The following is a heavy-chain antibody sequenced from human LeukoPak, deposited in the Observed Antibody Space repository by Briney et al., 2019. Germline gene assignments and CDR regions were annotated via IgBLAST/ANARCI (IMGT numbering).Heavy chain of an antibody. CDR3: AKARGEQNGGSNY. J-gene: IGHJ4*02. D-gene: IGHD2-15*01. CDR2: IWYDGSNK. Sequence: GRSLRLSCAASGFTFSSYGMHWVRQAPGKGLEWVAVIWYDGSNKYYADSVKGRFTISRDNSKNTLYLQMNSLRAEDTAVYSCAKARGEQNGGSNYWGQGTQVIVSS. CDR1: GFTFSSYG. V-gene: IGHV3-33*06.